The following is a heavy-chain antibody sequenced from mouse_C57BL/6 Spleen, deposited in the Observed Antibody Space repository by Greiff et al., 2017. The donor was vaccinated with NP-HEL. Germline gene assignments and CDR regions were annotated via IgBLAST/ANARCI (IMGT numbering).Heavy chain of an antibody. CDR1: GFTFSSYA. J-gene: IGHJ2*01. V-gene: IGHV5-4*01. D-gene: IGHD3-2*02. CDR3: ARETAQGFDY. CDR2: ISDGGSYT. Sequence: EVQGVESGGGLVKPGGSLKLSCAASGFTFSSYAMSWVRQTPEKRLEWVATISDGGSYTYYPDNVKGRFTISRDNAKTNLYLQMSHLKSEDTAMYYWARETAQGFDYWGQGTTLTVSS.